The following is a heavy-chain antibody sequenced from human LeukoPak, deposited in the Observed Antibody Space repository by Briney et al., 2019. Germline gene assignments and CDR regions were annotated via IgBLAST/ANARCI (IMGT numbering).Heavy chain of an antibody. J-gene: IGHJ4*02. CDR3: VKDLYKGDTSTWYYFDY. CDR2: ISYDGSKK. CDR1: GFIFSNYG. D-gene: IGHD6-13*01. Sequence: GGSLRLSCAASGFIFSNYGMHWVRQAPGKGLEWVAVISYDGSKKYYADSVKGRFTISRDNSKNTVSLQMSSLRAEDTAMYYCVKDLYKGDTSTWYYFDYWGQGTLVTVSS. V-gene: IGHV3-30*18.